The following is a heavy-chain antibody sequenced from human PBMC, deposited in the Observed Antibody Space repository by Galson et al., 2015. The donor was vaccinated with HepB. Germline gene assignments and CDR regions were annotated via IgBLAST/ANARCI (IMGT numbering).Heavy chain of an antibody. CDR3: GRRRGYGGATDI. D-gene: IGHD1-26*01. J-gene: IGHJ4*02. Sequence: GKGLDWIGSIHSSGTTYSNPSLKSRVTISVDTSMNHFSLTLTSVSAADTAVYFCGRRRGYGGATDIWGQGTLVTVSS. CDR2: IHSSGTT. V-gene: IGHV4-39*02.